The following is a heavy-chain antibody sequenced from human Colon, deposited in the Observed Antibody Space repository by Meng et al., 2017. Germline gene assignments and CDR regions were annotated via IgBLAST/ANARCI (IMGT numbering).Heavy chain of an antibody. CDR3: ARLAFGSGTYPSFVDY. CDR2: IYAGDSDT. D-gene: IGHD3-10*01. J-gene: IGHJ4*02. CDR1: GYTFSNYW. V-gene: IGHV5-51*01. Sequence: GGSLRLSCEASGYTFSNYWIGWVRQMPGKGLEWMGIIYAGDSDTNYSPSFQGQVTISVDKSVSTAYLQWSSLKASDTAMYYCARLAFGSGTYPSFVDYWGQGTLVTVSS.